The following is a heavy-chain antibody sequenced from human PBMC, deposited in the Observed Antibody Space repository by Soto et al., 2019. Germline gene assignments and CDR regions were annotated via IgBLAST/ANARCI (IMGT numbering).Heavy chain of an antibody. D-gene: IGHD6-6*01. V-gene: IGHV2-26*01. J-gene: IGHJ4*02. CDR2: IFSNDEK. CDR1: GFSLSRIRMG. CDR3: ARIDHARVI. Sequence: VPTLVNPTETLTLTCTVSGFSLSRIRMGVSWIRQPPGKALGWLAHIFSNDEKSYSTSLKSRLSVSKDTSRSQVVLRMTNMDPLDTATYFCARIDHARVIWSQGTLVTVSS.